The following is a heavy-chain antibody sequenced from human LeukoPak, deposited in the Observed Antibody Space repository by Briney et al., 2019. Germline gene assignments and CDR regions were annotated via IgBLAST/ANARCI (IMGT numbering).Heavy chain of an antibody. CDR1: GFSFSSYG. J-gene: IGHJ4*02. CDR3: AKDGSGLVPAATFFDY. CDR2: ISDSGENT. D-gene: IGHD2-2*01. Sequence: PGGSLRLSCVASGFSFSSYGMSWVRQAPGKGLEWVSGISDSGENTHYADSVKGRFTISRDNSKNTLYLQMNSLRAEDTAVYYCAKDGSGLVPAATFFDYWGQGTLVTVSS. V-gene: IGHV3-23*01.